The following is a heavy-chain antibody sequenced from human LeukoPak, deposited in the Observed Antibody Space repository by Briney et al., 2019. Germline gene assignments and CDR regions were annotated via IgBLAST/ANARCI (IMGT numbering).Heavy chain of an antibody. J-gene: IGHJ4*02. V-gene: IGHV1-69*06. CDR2: IIPIFGTA. CDR1: GYTFTSYA. Sequence: SVKVSCKASGYTFTSYAISWVRQAPGQGLEWMGGIIPIFGTANYAQKFQGRVTITADKSTSTAYMELSSLRSEDTAVYYCARTRSSSSSWYGQFDYWGQGTLVTVSS. CDR3: ARTRSSSSSWYGQFDY. D-gene: IGHD6-13*01.